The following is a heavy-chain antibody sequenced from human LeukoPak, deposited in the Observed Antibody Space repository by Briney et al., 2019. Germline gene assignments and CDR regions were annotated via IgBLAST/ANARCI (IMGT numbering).Heavy chain of an antibody. J-gene: IGHJ3*02. D-gene: IGHD6-19*01. V-gene: IGHV4-59*01. Sequence: SETLSLTCTVSGGSISSYYWSWIRQPPGKGLKWIGYIYYSGSTNYNPSLKSRVTISVDTSKNQFSLKLSSVTAADTAVYYCARDHSSGWYDAFDIWGQGTMVTVSS. CDR3: ARDHSSGWYDAFDI. CDR1: GGSISSYY. CDR2: IYYSGST.